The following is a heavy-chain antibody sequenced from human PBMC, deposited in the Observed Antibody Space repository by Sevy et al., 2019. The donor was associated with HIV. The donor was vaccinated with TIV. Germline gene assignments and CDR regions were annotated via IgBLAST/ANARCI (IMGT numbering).Heavy chain of an antibody. CDR3: ARGTRGVVDS. CDR2: INSDGEST. V-gene: IGHV3-74*01. D-gene: IGHD3-10*01. CDR1: GITSNNFW. Sequence: GGSLRLSCAASGITSNNFWLHWVRQAPGKGLVWVSRINSDGESTGYADFVKGRFTISRDNAKNTAYLQMNSLRADDTAIYYCARGTRGVVDSWGQGTLVTVSS. J-gene: IGHJ4*02.